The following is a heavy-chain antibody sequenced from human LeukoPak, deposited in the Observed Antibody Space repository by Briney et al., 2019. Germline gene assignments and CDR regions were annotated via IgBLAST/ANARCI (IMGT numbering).Heavy chain of an antibody. CDR1: GYTFTSYD. D-gene: IGHD3-10*01. V-gene: IGHV1-8*01. CDR3: AKSSYFYNSGSPGP. Sequence: ASVKVSCKASGYTFTSYDINWVRQATGQGLEWMGWMNPNSGNTGYAQKFQGRVTMTRDMSTSTVYMELSSLRSEDTAVYYCAKSSYFYNSGSPGPWGQGTLVTVSS. CDR2: MNPNSGNT. J-gene: IGHJ5*02.